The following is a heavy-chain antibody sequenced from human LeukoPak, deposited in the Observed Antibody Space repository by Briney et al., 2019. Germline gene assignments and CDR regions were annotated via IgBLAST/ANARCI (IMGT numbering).Heavy chain of an antibody. Sequence: GGSLRLSCAASGFTFSNYAMNWVRQAPGKGLEWVSSISGSGDDTYYADSVKGRFTISRDNSKNTLYLQMNSLRAEDTAIYYCAKLSFDYWGQGTLVTVSS. CDR3: AKLSFDY. CDR2: ISGSGDDT. V-gene: IGHV3-23*01. J-gene: IGHJ4*02. CDR1: GFTFSNYA.